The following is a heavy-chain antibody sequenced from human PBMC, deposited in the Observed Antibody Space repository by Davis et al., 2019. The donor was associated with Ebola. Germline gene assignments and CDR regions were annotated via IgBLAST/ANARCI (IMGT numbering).Heavy chain of an antibody. CDR1: GFTFSSYA. D-gene: IGHD2-2*01. Sequence: GGSLRLSCAASGFTFSSYAMNWVRQAPGKGLEWVAVISYDGSTKYYADPVKSRFTISRDNSNNTLYMQMTSLRAEDTAVYYCARDVVVVPAANSLLYYYYYGMDVWGQWTTVTVSS. CDR3: ARDVVVVPAANSLLYYYYYGMDV. J-gene: IGHJ6*02. V-gene: IGHV3-30*19. CDR2: ISYDGSTK.